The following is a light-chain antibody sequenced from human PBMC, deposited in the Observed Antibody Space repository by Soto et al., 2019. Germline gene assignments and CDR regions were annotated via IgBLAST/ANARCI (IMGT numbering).Light chain of an antibody. CDR3: QQWIRWT. Sequence: EIVMTQSPATLSVSPGDRDTLSCRASESIGTNLAWYQQKPGQAPRLLIYGASTRATGIPARFSGSGSETEFTLTISSLQSEDFAIYHCQQWIRWTFGQGTRLELK. CDR1: ESIGTN. J-gene: IGKJ1*01. V-gene: IGKV3-15*01. CDR2: GAS.